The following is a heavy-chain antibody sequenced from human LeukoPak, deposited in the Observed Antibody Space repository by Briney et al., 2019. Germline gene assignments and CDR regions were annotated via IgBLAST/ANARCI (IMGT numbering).Heavy chain of an antibody. CDR2: IYTSGST. CDR3: AREAGAVVPAAMDY. J-gene: IGHJ4*02. V-gene: IGHV4-61*02. D-gene: IGHD2-2*01. Sequence: SETLSLTCTVSGYSISSGYYWSWIRQPAGKGLEWIGRIYTSGSTNYNPSLKSRVTISVDTSKNQFSLKLSSVTAADTAVYYCAREAGAVVPAAMDYWGQGTLVTVSS. CDR1: GYSISSGYY.